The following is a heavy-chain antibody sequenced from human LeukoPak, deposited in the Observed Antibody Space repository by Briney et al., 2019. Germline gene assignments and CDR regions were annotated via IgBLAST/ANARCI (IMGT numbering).Heavy chain of an antibody. D-gene: IGHD3-22*01. J-gene: IGHJ6*02. CDR3: ARVHSSGYYLGDYYYYGMDV. CDR1: GYTFTSHD. Sequence: ASVKVSCKASGYTFTSHDINWVRQATGQGLEWMGWMNPNSGNTGYAQKFQGRVTMTRNTSISTAYVELSSLRSEDTAVYYCARVHSSGYYLGDYYYYGMDVWGQGTTVTVSS. CDR2: MNPNSGNT. V-gene: IGHV1-8*01.